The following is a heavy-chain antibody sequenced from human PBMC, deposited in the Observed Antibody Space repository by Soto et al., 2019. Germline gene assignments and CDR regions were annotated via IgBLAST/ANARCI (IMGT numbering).Heavy chain of an antibody. Sequence: QVHLVQSGVEVKTPGASVKVSCQASGYTFFTYDISWVRQAPGQGLEWMGWLSTYSGDTKYAQKFQGRVTMTTDTSTTTAHQEPRSVSSNTTAVYYCATDRGPTTSENWFDPWGQGTLVTVSS. CDR1: GYTFFTYD. J-gene: IGHJ5*02. D-gene: IGHD5-12*01. V-gene: IGHV1-18*01. CDR2: LSTYSGDT. CDR3: ATDRGPTTSENWFDP.